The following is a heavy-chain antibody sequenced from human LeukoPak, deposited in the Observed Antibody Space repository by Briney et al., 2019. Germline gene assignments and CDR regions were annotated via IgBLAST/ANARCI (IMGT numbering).Heavy chain of an antibody. J-gene: IGHJ4*02. CDR3: ARDGGPYYPSIDY. V-gene: IGHV1-69*05. D-gene: IGHD2-21*01. CDR1: GGTFSSYA. CDR2: IIPIFGTA. Sequence: EASVKVSCKASGGTFSSYAISWVRQAPGQGLEWMGGIIPIFGTANYAQKFQGRVTITTDESTSTAYMELSSLRSDDTAVYYCARDGGPYYPSIDYWGQGTLVTVSS.